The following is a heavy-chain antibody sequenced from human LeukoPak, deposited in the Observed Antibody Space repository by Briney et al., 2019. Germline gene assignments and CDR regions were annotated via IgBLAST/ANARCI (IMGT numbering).Heavy chain of an antibody. Sequence: SETLSLTCTVSNGSISSVNYYWVWIRQPPGKGLEWIGSISYVGSTYYNPSLKSRVTISVDTSKNQFSLKLSSVTAAGTAVYYCARLTIYDFWSGYYPYFDYWGQGTLVTVSS. CDR2: ISYVGST. J-gene: IGHJ4*02. CDR3: ARLTIYDFWSGYYPYFDY. V-gene: IGHV4-39*07. D-gene: IGHD3-3*01. CDR1: NGSISSVNYY.